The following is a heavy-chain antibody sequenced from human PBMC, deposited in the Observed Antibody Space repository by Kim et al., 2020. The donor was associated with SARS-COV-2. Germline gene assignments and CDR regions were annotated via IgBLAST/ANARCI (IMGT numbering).Heavy chain of an antibody. CDR2: IISSSSYI. Sequence: GGSLRLSCAASGFTFSSYSMNWVHQAPGKGLEWVASIISSSSYIYYADSVKGRFTISRDNAKNTLYLQMNSLRAEDTAVYYCARARGAVAGTWSNYYYYGMDVWGQGTTVTVSS. CDR3: ARARGAVAGTWSNYYYYGMDV. V-gene: IGHV3-21*01. CDR1: GFTFSSYS. J-gene: IGHJ6*02. D-gene: IGHD6-19*01.